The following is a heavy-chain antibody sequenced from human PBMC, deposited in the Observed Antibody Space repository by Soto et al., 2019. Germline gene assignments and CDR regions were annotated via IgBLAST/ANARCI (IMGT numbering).Heavy chain of an antibody. D-gene: IGHD3-9*01. J-gene: IGHJ4*02. CDR2: MNPNNGNT. Sequence: ASVNVSCKASGYTFTSYDINWVRQATGQGLEWMGWMNPNNGNTDYAQKFQGRVTMTRNTSINTAYMELSRLRSEDTAVYYCARERTYFGDYWGQGTLVTVSS. CDR1: GYTFTSYD. CDR3: ARERTYFGDY. V-gene: IGHV1-8*01.